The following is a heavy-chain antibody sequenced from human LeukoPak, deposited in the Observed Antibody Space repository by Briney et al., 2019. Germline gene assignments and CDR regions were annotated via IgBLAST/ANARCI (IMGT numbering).Heavy chain of an antibody. D-gene: IGHD3-22*01. CDR2: IYSGGST. CDR3: ARGGSRGYYFYFDY. V-gene: IGHV3-66*01. CDR1: GFTVSSNY. J-gene: IGHJ4*02. Sequence: GGSLRVSCAASGFTVSSNYMSWVRQAPGKGLEWVSLIYSGGSTYYADSVNGRFTISRYNSKNTLYLQMNSLRAEDTAVYYCARGGSRGYYFYFDYWGQGTLVTVSS.